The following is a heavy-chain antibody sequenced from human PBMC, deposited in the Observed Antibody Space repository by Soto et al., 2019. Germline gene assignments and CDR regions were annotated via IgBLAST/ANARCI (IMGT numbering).Heavy chain of an antibody. D-gene: IGHD3-10*01. J-gene: IGHJ6*02. Sequence: PGGSLRLSCAASGFTFSSYWMSWVRQAPGKGLEWVANIKQDGSEKYYVDSVKGRFTISRDNAKNSLYLQMNSLRAEDTAVYYCARDSGLLWFGELPHRYYYYGMAVWGQGTTVTVSS. CDR2: IKQDGSEK. CDR3: ARDSGLLWFGELPHRYYYYGMAV. V-gene: IGHV3-7*05. CDR1: GFTFSSYW.